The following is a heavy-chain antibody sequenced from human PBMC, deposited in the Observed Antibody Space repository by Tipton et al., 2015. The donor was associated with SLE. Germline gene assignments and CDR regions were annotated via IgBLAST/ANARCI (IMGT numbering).Heavy chain of an antibody. CDR2: IRYSGST. D-gene: IGHD4-11*01. V-gene: IGHV4-31*03. Sequence: TLSLTCTVSGGSIGSGIYYCSWIRQHPGKGLEWIGYIRYSGSTYYNPSLKSRVTISLDTSKNQFSLKLNSVTAADTAIYYCASLEMTTVTTPYWFDPWGQGTLVTVSS. J-gene: IGHJ5*02. CDR1: GGSIGSGIYY. CDR3: ASLEMTTVTTPYWFDP.